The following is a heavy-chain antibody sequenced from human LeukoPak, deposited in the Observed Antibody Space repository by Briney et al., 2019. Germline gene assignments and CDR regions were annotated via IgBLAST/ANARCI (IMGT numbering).Heavy chain of an antibody. CDR3: GRGHWGLDY. CDR2: ISNTGDPI. V-gene: IGHV3-11*04. CDR1: GFTFSDSY. Sequence: GGSLRLSCAASGFTFSDSYMTWIRQAPGKGLEWVSFISNTGDPIYYADSVKGRFTTSRDNAKSSLSLQMNSLRAEDTAVYYCGRGHWGLDYWGQGALVTVSS. J-gene: IGHJ4*02. D-gene: IGHD7-27*01.